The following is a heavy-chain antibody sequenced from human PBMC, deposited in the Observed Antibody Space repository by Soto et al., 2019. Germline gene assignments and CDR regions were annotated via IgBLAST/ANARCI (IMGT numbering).Heavy chain of an antibody. Sequence: EVQLLESGGGLVQPGGSLKISCAVSGFTFSSYAMSWVRQAPGKGLEWVSGISGTGRVTNYAESVKGRFTISRDTPKNTLDLEMKSLRVEDTAVYYCAKDVHYDIVTGIEYFDHWGQGTLVTDSS. CDR1: GFTFSSYA. V-gene: IGHV3-23*01. D-gene: IGHD3-9*01. CDR3: AKDVHYDIVTGIEYFDH. CDR2: ISGTGRVT. J-gene: IGHJ1*01.